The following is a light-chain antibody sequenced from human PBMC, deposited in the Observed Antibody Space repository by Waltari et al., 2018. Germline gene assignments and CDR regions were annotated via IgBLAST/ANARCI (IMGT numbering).Light chain of an antibody. V-gene: IGKV3-11*01. Sequence: EVVLTQFPATLSVSPGDRATLSCRASESGNTYLAWYQQKPGQAPRLLIWDASNRATGVPTRISGRGSGTEFTLTISSLQPDDSAIYFCQQGTGGPTFGGGTRVEIK. CDR3: QQGTGGPT. CDR2: DAS. CDR1: ESGNTY. J-gene: IGKJ4*01.